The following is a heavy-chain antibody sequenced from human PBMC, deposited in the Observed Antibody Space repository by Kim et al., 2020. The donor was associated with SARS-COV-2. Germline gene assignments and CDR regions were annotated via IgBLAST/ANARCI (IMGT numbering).Heavy chain of an antibody. V-gene: IGHV5-51*01. J-gene: IGHJ4*02. CDR3: ARHRRIAVATFDY. Sequence: SPSFQGQVTISADKSISTAYLQWSSLKASDTAMYYCARHRRIAVATFDYWGQGTLVTVSS. D-gene: IGHD6-19*01.